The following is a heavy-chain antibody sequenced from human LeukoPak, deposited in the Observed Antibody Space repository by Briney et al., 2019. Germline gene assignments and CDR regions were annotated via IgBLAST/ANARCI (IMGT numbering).Heavy chain of an antibody. D-gene: IGHD7-27*01. Sequence: ASVKVSCKASGYTFTIYDINWVRQATGQGLEWMGWMSPNSGITGYAQKFQGRVTVTRNTAISTAYMELSSLRSEDTAVYYCVRTPPNWGADYWGQGTLVTVS. CDR2: MSPNSGIT. V-gene: IGHV1-8*01. CDR3: VRTPPNWGADY. J-gene: IGHJ4*02. CDR1: GYTFTIYD.